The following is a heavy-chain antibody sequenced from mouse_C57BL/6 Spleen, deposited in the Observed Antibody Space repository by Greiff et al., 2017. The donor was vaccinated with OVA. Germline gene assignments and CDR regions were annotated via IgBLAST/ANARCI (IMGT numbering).Heavy chain of an antibody. CDR2: INPSTGGT. J-gene: IGHJ2*01. Sequence: VQLQQSGPELVKPGASVKISCKASGYSFTGYYMNWVKQSPEKSLEWIGEINPSTGGTTYNQKFKAKATLTVDKSSSTAYMQLKSLTSEDSAVYYCARSTTTESYFDYWGQGTTLTVSS. D-gene: IGHD1-1*01. V-gene: IGHV1-42*01. CDR3: ARSTTTESYFDY. CDR1: GYSFTGYY.